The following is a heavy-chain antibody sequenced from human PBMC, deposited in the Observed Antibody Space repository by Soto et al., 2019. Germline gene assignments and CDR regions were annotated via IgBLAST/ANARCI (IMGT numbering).Heavy chain of an antibody. D-gene: IGHD6-6*01. Sequence: PXGSLILSCAASGVTFSSYAMHWVRQAPGKGLEWVAVISYDGSNKYYADSVKGRFTISRDNSKNTLYLQMNSLRAEDTAVYYCARDLLSSIAVWWFEPWGQGTLVTV. CDR1: GVTFSSYA. V-gene: IGHV3-30-3*01. J-gene: IGHJ5*02. CDR3: ARDLLSSIAVWWFEP. CDR2: ISYDGSNK.